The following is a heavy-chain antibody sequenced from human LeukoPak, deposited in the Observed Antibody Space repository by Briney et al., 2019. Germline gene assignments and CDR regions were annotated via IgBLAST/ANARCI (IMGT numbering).Heavy chain of an antibody. CDR2: INSDGSST. V-gene: IGHV3-74*01. Sequence: PGGSLRLSCAASGFTFSSYWMHWVRQAPGKGLAWVSRINSDGSSTSYADSVKGRFTISRDNAKNTLYLQMNSLRAEDTAVHYCARDHVSTPYAFDIWGQGTMVTVSS. D-gene: IGHD5/OR15-5a*01. CDR1: GFTFSSYW. CDR3: ARDHVSTPYAFDI. J-gene: IGHJ3*02.